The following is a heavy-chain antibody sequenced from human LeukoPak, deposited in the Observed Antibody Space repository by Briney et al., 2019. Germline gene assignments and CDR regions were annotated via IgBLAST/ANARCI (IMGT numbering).Heavy chain of an antibody. CDR1: GYTFTGYY. V-gene: IGHV1-2*02. J-gene: IGHJ6*03. CDR3: ARDRTRYYYYSYMDV. D-gene: IGHD1-14*01. CDR2: INPNSGGT. Sequence: ASVKVSCKASGYTFTGYYMHWVRQAPGQGLEWMGWINPNSGGTNCAQKFQGRVTMTRDTSINTVYMELSSLRSEDTAVYYCARDRTRYYYYSYMDVWGKGTAVTISS.